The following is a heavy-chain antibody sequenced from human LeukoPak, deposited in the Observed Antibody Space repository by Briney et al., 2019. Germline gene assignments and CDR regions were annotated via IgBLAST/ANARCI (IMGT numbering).Heavy chain of an antibody. CDR2: ISESGGST. CDR3: ARDRFVARPPKPTAFDI. D-gene: IGHD6-6*01. CDR1: GSTFSNYV. Sequence: GGSLRLSCTDSGSTFSNYVMSWVRQAPGKGLEWVSAISESGGSTYYAESVKGRFTISRDNAANSLFLQMNSLRVDDTAVYYCARDRFVARPPKPTAFDIWGQGTVVTVSS. V-gene: IGHV3-23*01. J-gene: IGHJ3*02.